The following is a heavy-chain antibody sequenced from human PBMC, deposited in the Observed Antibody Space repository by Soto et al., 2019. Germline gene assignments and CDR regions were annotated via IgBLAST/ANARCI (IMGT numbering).Heavy chain of an antibody. J-gene: IGHJ3*02. D-gene: IGHD3-22*01. CDR3: ARPVVVITTLGAFDI. V-gene: IGHV4-34*01. Sequence: SETLSLTCAVYGGSFSGYYWSWIRQPPGKGLEWIGEINHSGSTNYNPSLKSRVTISVDTSKNQFSLKLSSVTAADTAVYYRARPVVVITTLGAFDIWGQGTMVTVSS. CDR1: GGSFSGYY. CDR2: INHSGST.